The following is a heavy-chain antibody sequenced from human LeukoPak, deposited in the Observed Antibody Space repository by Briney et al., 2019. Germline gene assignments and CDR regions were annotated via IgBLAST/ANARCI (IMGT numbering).Heavy chain of an antibody. Sequence: GGSLRLPCAASGFTFSSYAMSWVRQAPGKGLEWVSAISGSGGSTYYADSVKGRFTISRDNSKNTLYLQMNSLRAEDTAVYYCAKGDGSGSYGLFDYWGQGTLVTVSS. CDR2: ISGSGGST. D-gene: IGHD3-10*01. J-gene: IGHJ4*02. V-gene: IGHV3-23*01. CDR1: GFTFSSYA. CDR3: AKGDGSGSYGLFDY.